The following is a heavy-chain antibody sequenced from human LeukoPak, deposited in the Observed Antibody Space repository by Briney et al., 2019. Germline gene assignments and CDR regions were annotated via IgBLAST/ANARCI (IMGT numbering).Heavy chain of an antibody. Sequence: GGSLRLSCAASGFTFSSYGMHWARQAPGKGLEWVAFIRYDGSNKYYADSVKGRFTISRDNSKNTLYLQMNSLRAEDTAVYYCATSMYSTLPSFDYWGQGTLVTVSS. CDR2: IRYDGSNK. J-gene: IGHJ4*02. CDR3: ATSMYSTLPSFDY. CDR1: GFTFSSYG. V-gene: IGHV3-30*02. D-gene: IGHD6-13*01.